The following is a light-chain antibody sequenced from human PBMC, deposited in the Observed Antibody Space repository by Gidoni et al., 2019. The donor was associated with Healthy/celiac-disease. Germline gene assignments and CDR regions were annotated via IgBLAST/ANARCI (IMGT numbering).Light chain of an antibody. Sequence: IVLTQSPATLSLSPGERATLSCRASQSVSSYLAWYQLKPGQAPRLLIYDASNRATGIPARFSGSGSGTDFTLTISSLEPEDFAVYYCQQRSNWITFGQGTRLEIK. CDR1: QSVSSY. CDR2: DAS. V-gene: IGKV3-11*01. CDR3: QQRSNWIT. J-gene: IGKJ5*01.